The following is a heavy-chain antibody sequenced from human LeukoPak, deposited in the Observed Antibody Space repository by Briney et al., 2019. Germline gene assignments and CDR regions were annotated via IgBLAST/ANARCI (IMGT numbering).Heavy chain of an antibody. CDR2: IYTSGST. Sequence: PSETLSLTCTVSGGSISSYYWSWIRQPAGKGLEWIGRIYTSGSTNYNPSLKSRVTMSVDTSKNRFSLKLSSVTAADTAVYYCARGRITMVRGVTYFDYWGQGTLVTVSS. CDR3: ARGRITMVRGVTYFDY. V-gene: IGHV4-4*07. J-gene: IGHJ4*02. D-gene: IGHD3-10*01. CDR1: GGSISSYY.